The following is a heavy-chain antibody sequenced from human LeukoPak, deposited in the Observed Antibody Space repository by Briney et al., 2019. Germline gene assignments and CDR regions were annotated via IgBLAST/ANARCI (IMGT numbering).Heavy chain of an antibody. J-gene: IGHJ4*02. V-gene: IGHV1-69*05. CDR2: IIPIFGTA. D-gene: IGHD6-13*01. Sequence: SVKVSCKASGGTFSSYAISWVRQAPGQGLEWMGGIIPIFGTANYAQKFQGRVTITTDESTSTAYMELSSLRSEDTAVYYCARGASKPTHGAAAALPYFDYWGQGTLVTVSS. CDR3: ARGASKPTHGAAAALPYFDY. CDR1: GGTFSSYA.